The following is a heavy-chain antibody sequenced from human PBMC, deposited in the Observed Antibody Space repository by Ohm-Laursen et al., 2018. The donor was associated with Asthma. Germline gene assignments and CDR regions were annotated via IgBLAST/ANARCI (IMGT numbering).Heavy chain of an antibody. Sequence: SLRLSCAATGFTFRSYAMHWVRQAPGKGLEWVAGGGSYYDGGLKYYADSVNGRFTVSRDDSKNTLYLQMNSLRPDDTAVYYCARDVMEWYLPAFDFWGQGTLVTVSS. CDR2: GGSYYDGGLK. CDR1: GFTFRSYA. CDR3: ARDVMEWYLPAFDF. V-gene: IGHV3-30-3*01. D-gene: IGHD3-3*01. J-gene: IGHJ4*02.